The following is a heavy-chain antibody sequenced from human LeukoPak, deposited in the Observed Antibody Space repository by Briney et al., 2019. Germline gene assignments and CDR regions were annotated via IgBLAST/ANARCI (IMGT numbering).Heavy chain of an antibody. J-gene: IGHJ4*02. CDR2: IHNSGTT. V-gene: IGHV4-34*01. CDR3: ARRYYYNLGSFPFDF. Sequence: SETLSLTCAVSGRPFSGYFWSWIRQSSGKGLEWIGEIHNSGTTNYNPSLNSRVTISEDTSKNQFYLNLSSVTTADTAVYYCARRYYYNLGSFPFDFWGQGTLVTVSS. D-gene: IGHD3-10*01. CDR1: GRPFSGYF.